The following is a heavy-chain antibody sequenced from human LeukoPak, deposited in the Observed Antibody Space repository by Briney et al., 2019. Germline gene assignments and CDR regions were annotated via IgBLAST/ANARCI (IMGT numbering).Heavy chain of an antibody. D-gene: IGHD6-13*01. Sequence: PSETLSLTCAVYGWSFSGYYWSWVRQPPGKGLEWIGDINHSGSTNYNPSLKSRVTISVDTSKNQFSLKLSSVTAADTAVYYCARARTYSSSWYGGYYYMDVWGKGTTVTVSS. J-gene: IGHJ6*03. CDR2: INHSGST. CDR1: GWSFSGYY. CDR3: ARARTYSSSWYGGYYYMDV. V-gene: IGHV4-34*01.